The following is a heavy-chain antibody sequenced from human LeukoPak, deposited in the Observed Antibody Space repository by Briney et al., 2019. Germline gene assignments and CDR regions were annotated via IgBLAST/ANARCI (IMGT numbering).Heavy chain of an antibody. J-gene: IGHJ4*02. CDR2: IYYSGST. CDR3: ARDGEGGYAYFDY. V-gene: IGHV4-39*07. Sequence: SETLSLTCTVSGGSISSSSYYWGWIRQPPGKGLEWIGSIYYSGSTYYNPSLKSRVTISVDTSKNQFSLKLSSVTAADTAVYYCARDGEGGYAYFDYWGQGTLVTVSS. D-gene: IGHD5-12*01. CDR1: GGSISSSSYY.